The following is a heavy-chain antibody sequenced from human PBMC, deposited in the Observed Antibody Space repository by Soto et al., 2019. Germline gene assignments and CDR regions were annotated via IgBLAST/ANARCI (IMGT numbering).Heavy chain of an antibody. CDR1: GGSFSGYY. V-gene: IGHV4-34*01. J-gene: IGHJ4*02. D-gene: IGHD3-9*01. CDR2: INHSGST. CDR3: ARLLHDNRGYYYFDY. Sequence: SETLSLTCAVYGGSFSGYYWTWIRQPPGTGLEWIGEINHSGSTNYNPSLKSRVTISVDTSKNQFSLKLTSVTAADTAVYYCARLLHDNRGYYYFDYWGRGTLVTVSS.